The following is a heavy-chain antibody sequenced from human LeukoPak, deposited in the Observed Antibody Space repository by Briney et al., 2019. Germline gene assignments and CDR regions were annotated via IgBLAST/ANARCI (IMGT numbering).Heavy chain of an antibody. J-gene: IGHJ4*02. V-gene: IGHV3-23*01. CDR2: ISGNGGAT. Sequence: GSLRLSCAASGLTFSTYAMSWVRQAPGKGLEWVSTISGNGGATYYADSVKGRFTLSRDNSENTLYLQMNSLRADDTAVYYCARDLPVGDYFDYWGQGTLVTVS. D-gene: IGHD2-8*02. CDR3: ARDLPVGDYFDY. CDR1: GLTFSTYA.